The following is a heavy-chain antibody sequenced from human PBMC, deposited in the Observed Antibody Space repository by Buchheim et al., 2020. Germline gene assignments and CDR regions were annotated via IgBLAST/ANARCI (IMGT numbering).Heavy chain of an antibody. V-gene: IGHV3-23*04. CDR2: ISISGGNT. J-gene: IGHJ4*02. Sequence: EVQLVESGGGLVKPGGSLRLSCAASEFIFSSHAMSWVRQAPGKGLEWVSGISISGGNTYYADSVKGRFTISRDNSKSTVYLQMNSLRVEDTAVYYCANEEVPNDYWGQGT. CDR3: ANEEVPNDY. CDR1: EFIFSSHA.